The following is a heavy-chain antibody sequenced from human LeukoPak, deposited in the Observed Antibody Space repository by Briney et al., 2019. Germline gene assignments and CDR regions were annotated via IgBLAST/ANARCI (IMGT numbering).Heavy chain of an antibody. D-gene: IGHD3-16*02. V-gene: IGHV3-21*01. CDR1: GFTFSSYS. CDR3: ARVHELMITFGGVIRFQGDAFDI. J-gene: IGHJ3*02. CDR2: ISSSSSYI. Sequence: GGSLRLSCAASGFTFSSYSMNWVRQAPGRGLEWVSSISSSSSYIYYADSVKGRFTISRDNAKNSLYLQMNSLRAEDTAVYYCARVHELMITFGGVIRFQGDAFDIWGQGTMVTVSS.